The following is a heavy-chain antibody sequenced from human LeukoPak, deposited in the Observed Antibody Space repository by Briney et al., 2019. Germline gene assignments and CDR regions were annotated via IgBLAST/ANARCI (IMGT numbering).Heavy chain of an antibody. CDR2: ISSISSYT. J-gene: IGHJ4*02. D-gene: IGHD5-12*01. Sequence: GGSLRLSCAASGFTFSSYSMNWVRQAPGKGLEWVSSISSISSYTYHADSVKGRFTISRDNAKNSLYLQMNSLRAEDTAVYYCVRGTTGGYSPSHWGQGTLVTVSS. CDR1: GFTFSSYS. V-gene: IGHV3-21*01. CDR3: VRGTTGGYSPSH.